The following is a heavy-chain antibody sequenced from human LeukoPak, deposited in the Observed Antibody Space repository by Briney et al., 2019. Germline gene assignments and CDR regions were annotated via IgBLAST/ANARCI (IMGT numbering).Heavy chain of an antibody. CDR3: ARDVFGSRIRDSSSVVGHYYYMDV. Sequence: GSSVKVSCKASGGTFSSYAISWVRQAPGQGLEWMGGIIPIFGTASYAQKFQGRVTITTDESTSTAYMELSSLRSEDTAVYYCARDVFGSRIRDSSSVVGHYYYMDVWGKGTTVTVSS. CDR1: GGTFSSYA. CDR2: IIPIFGTA. V-gene: IGHV1-69*05. D-gene: IGHD6-13*01. J-gene: IGHJ6*03.